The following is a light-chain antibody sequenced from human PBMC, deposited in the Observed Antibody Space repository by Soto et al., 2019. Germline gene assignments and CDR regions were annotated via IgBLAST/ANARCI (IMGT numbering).Light chain of an antibody. Sequence: DIQMTQSPSSLSASVGDRVTITFRASQSILTYLNWYQQKVGKAPKLLIYAASSLQSGVPSRFSGSGSGTDFTLTISSLQPEDFATYYCQQSYSTPPDFGQGTRLEIK. CDR1: QSILTY. J-gene: IGKJ5*01. CDR3: QQSYSTPPD. CDR2: AAS. V-gene: IGKV1-39*01.